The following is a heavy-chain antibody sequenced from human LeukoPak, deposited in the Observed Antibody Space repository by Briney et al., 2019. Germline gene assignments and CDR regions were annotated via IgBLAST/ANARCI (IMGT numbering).Heavy chain of an antibody. J-gene: IGHJ3*02. CDR2: IIPIFGTA. CDR3: ASLIVVVVAATEENAFDI. D-gene: IGHD2-15*01. V-gene: IGHV1-69*13. Sequence: SVKVSCKASGGTFSSYAISWVRQAPGQGLEWMGGIIPIFGTANYAQKFQGRVTITADESTSTAYMELSSLRSEDTAVYYCASLIVVVVAATEENAFDIWGQGTMVTVSS. CDR1: GGTFSSYA.